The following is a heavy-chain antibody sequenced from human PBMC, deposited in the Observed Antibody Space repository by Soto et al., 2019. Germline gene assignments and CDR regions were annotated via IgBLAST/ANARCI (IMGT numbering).Heavy chain of an antibody. CDR1: GGSISSSSYY. CDR2: IYYSGST. Sequence: SETLSLTCTVSGGSISSSSYYWGWIRQPPGKGLEWIGSIYYSGSTYYNPSLKSRVTISVDTSKNQFSLKLSSVTAADTAVYYCASGGRGWYYFDYWGQGTLVTVSS. J-gene: IGHJ4*02. CDR3: ASGGRGWYYFDY. D-gene: IGHD6-19*01. V-gene: IGHV4-39*07.